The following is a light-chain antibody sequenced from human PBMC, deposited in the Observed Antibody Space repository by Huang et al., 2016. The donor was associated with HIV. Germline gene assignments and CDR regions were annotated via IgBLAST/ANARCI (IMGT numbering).Light chain of an antibody. CDR2: GAS. CDR1: QSVSTN. V-gene: IGKV3-15*01. Sequence: EVLLTQSPATLSVSPGERATLSCRASQSVSTNLDWYQQKPGQAPSLLIYGASTRATGVPARFSGSGSGTEFTLTISSLQSEDSAVYYCQQYNSWPPLFTFGPGTKVDIK. CDR3: QQYNSWPPLFT. J-gene: IGKJ3*01.